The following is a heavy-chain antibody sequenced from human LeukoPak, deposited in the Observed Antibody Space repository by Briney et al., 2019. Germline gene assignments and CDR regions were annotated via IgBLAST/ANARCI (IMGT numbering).Heavy chain of an antibody. CDR2: IIPIFGTA. Sequence: SVKVSCKASGGTFSSYAISWVRQAPGQGLEWMGGIIPIFGTANYAQKFQGRVTITADESTSTAYMELSRLRSEDTAVYYCAGARRGGRGPNYYYYMDVWGKGTTVTISS. CDR1: GGTFSSYA. CDR3: AGARRGGRGPNYYYYMDV. D-gene: IGHD3-10*01. J-gene: IGHJ6*03. V-gene: IGHV1-69*13.